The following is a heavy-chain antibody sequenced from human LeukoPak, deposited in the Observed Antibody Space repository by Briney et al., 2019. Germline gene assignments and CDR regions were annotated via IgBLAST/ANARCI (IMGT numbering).Heavy chain of an antibody. V-gene: IGHV5-51*01. Sequence: GESLKISCKGLGYRFSTNWIGWVRQMPGKGLEWMGIIYPGDSDTRYSPSFQGQVTISADKSISTAYLQWSSLKASDTAMYYCVRPPFIWAQGTMVIVSS. CDR2: IYPGDSDT. CDR3: VRPPFI. J-gene: IGHJ3*02. CDR1: GYRFSTNW.